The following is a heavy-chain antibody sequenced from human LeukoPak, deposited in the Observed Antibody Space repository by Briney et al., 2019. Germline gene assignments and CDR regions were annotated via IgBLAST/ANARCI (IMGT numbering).Heavy chain of an antibody. D-gene: IGHD4-23*01. CDR1: GFTFCDYA. Sequence: GRSLRPSCTASGFTFCDYAMSWVRQAPGKGLEWVGFIRSKAYGATTEYAASVKGRFTISRDDSKSIAYLQMNSLKTEDTAVYYCTRAPYGGNSLATYWGQGTLVTVSS. J-gene: IGHJ4*02. CDR2: IRSKAYGATT. CDR3: TRAPYGGNSLATY. V-gene: IGHV3-49*04.